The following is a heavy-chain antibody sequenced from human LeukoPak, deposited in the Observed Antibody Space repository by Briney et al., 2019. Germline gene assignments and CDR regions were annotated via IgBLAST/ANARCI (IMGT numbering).Heavy chain of an antibody. J-gene: IGHJ5*02. CDR3: ARQVSGFDP. Sequence: AASLKISCKRSGYSFTSYFIGWVRQTPGNGLEGMGIIYPCDSDTTYSPSFQGQVTISADKSISTAYLQLSSLKASDTAMYNSARQVSGFDPWGQGTLVTVSS. CDR2: IYPCDSDT. CDR1: GYSFTSYF. V-gene: IGHV5-51*01.